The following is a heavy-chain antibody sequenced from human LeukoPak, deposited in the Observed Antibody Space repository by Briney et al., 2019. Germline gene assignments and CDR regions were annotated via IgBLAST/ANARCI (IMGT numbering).Heavy chain of an antibody. J-gene: IGHJ4*02. CDR1: GFTVSTNY. D-gene: IGHD5-18*01. CDR2: IYSGGNT. CDR3: ARDSRRRGYTYGYRDY. Sequence: GGPLRLSCAASGFTVSTNYMSWVRQAPGEGLEWVSVIYSGGNTYYADSVKGRFTISRDNSKNTLYLQMDSLRAEDTAVYYCARDSRRRGYTYGYRDYWGQGTLVTVSS. V-gene: IGHV3-66*01.